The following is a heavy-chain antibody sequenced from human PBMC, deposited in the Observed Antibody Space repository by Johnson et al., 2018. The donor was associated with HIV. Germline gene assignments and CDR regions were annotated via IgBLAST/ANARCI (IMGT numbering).Heavy chain of an antibody. Sequence: MQLVESGGGVVQPGRSLRLSCAASGFTFSDYYMSWIRQAPGKGLEWVSAISGSGGSTYYADSVKGRFTISRDNSKNTLYLQMNSLRAEETAVYYCAKSPRFTIFGSDAFDIWGQGTMVTVSS. D-gene: IGHD3-3*01. CDR1: GFTFSDYY. V-gene: IGHV3-23*04. CDR2: ISGSGGST. CDR3: AKSPRFTIFGSDAFDI. J-gene: IGHJ3*02.